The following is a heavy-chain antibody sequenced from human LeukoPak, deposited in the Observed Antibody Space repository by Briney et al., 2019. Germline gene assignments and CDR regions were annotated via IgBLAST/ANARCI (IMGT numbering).Heavy chain of an antibody. CDR1: GGSISSYY. Sequence: LSLTCTVSGGSISSYYWSWVRHAPGKGLEWVSGISWNSGSIGYADSVKGRFTISRDNAKNSLYLQMNSLRAEDMALYYCAKGPEGYCSSTSCYDWYFDLWGRGTLVTVSS. V-gene: IGHV3-9*03. CDR3: AKGPEGYCSSTSCYDWYFDL. CDR2: ISWNSGSI. D-gene: IGHD2-2*01. J-gene: IGHJ2*01.